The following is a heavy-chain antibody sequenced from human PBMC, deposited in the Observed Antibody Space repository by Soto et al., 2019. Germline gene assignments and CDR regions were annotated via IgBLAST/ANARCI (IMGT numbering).Heavy chain of an antibody. CDR2: IYYSGST. J-gene: IGHJ4*02. CDR1: GCSVSSGSYY. V-gene: IGHV4-61*01. Sequence: SETLSLTCTFSGCSVSSGSYYLSWIRQPPGKGLEWIGYIYYSGSTNYNPSLKSRVTISVDTSKNQFSLKLSSVTAADTAVYYCARIDSSGYYLVYWGQGTLVTVSS. CDR3: ARIDSSGYYLVY. D-gene: IGHD3-22*01.